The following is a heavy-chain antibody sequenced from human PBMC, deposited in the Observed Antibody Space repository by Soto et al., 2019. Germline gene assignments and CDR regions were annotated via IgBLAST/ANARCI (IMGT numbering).Heavy chain of an antibody. V-gene: IGHV1-69*13. Sequence: SVEVSCKASGGTFSSYAISWVRQAPGQGLEWIGGIIPIFGTANYAQKFQGRVTITADESTSTAYMELSSLRSEDTAVYYCAREVTMIVVVTPPPDYYGMDVWGQGTTVTVSS. CDR1: GGTFSSYA. CDR2: IIPIFGTA. J-gene: IGHJ6*02. D-gene: IGHD3-22*01. CDR3: AREVTMIVVVTPPPDYYGMDV.